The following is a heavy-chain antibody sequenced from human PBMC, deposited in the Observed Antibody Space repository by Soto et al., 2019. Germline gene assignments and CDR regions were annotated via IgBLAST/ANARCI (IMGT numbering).Heavy chain of an antibody. CDR1: GFTFSSYG. CDR3: ASKRGYSYGFDY. CDR2: IWYDGSNK. D-gene: IGHD5-18*01. J-gene: IGHJ4*02. V-gene: IGHV3-33*01. Sequence: PGGSLRLSCAASGFTFSSYGMHWVRQAPGKGLEWVAVIWYDGSNKYYADSVKGRFTISRDNSKNTLYLQMNSLRAEDTAVYYCASKRGYSYGFDYWGQGTLVTVPQ.